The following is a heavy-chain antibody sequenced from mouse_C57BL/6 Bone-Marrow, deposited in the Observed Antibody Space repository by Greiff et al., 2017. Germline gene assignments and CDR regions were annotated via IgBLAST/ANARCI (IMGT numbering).Heavy chain of an antibody. CDR2: IRNKANGYTT. CDR1: GFTFTDYY. CDR3: ERYLGLITTGGAMDY. J-gene: IGHJ4*01. Sequence: EVKLVESGGGLVQPGGSLSLSCAASGFTFTDYYMSWVRQPPGKALEWLGFIRNKANGYTTEYSASVKGRFTISRDNSQSILYLQMNALRAEDSATYYCERYLGLITTGGAMDYGGQGTSVTVSS. V-gene: IGHV7-3*01. D-gene: IGHD1-1*01.